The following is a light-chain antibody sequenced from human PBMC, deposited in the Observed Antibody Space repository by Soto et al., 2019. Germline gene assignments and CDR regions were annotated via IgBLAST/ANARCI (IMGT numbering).Light chain of an antibody. J-gene: IGLJ3*02. CDR1: SSDVGGYNF. CDR2: EVT. V-gene: IGLV2-8*01. CDR3: CSFGGGNKVL. Sequence: QSALTQPPSASGSPGQSVTISCTGTSSDVGGYNFVSWYQQHPGKVPKPVIYEVTKRPSGVPDRFSGSKSGNTASLTVSGLQAEDEADYYCCSFGGGNKVLFGGGTKLTVL.